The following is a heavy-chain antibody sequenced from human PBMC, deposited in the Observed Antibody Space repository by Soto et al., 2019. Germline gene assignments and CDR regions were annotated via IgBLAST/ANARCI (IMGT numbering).Heavy chain of an antibody. V-gene: IGHV4-34*01. CDR1: GGSFSGYY. CDR2: INHSGST. Sequence: QVQLQQWGAGLLKPSETLSLTCAVYGGSFSGYYWSWIRQPPGKGLEWIGEINHSGSTNYNPSLKSRVTIAVDTSKNQFPLKLSSVTAADTAVYYCARTYSSSGSPFDYWGQGTLVTVSS. CDR3: ARTYSSSGSPFDY. J-gene: IGHJ4*02. D-gene: IGHD6-13*01.